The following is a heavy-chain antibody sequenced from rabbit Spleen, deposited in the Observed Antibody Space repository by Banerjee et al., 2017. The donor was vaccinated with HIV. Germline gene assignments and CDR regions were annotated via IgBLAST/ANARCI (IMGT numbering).Heavy chain of an antibody. CDR2: INMVTGKS. CDR3: ARDLSSSGWSDFAL. V-gene: IGHV1S47*01. CDR1: GVSFNDKD. Sequence: QEQLEESGGGLVKPEGSLTLTCKASGVSFNDKDVMCWVRQAPGKGLEWITCINMVTGKSVYASWAKGRFSISRSTSLNTVTLQMTSLTAADTATYFCARDLSSSGWSDFALWGPGTLVTVS. D-gene: IGHD4-1*01. J-gene: IGHJ4*01.